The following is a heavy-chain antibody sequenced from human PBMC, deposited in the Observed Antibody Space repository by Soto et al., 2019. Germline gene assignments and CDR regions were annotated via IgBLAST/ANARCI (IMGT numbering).Heavy chain of an antibody. CDR3: AKGPPDYGDYFHY. Sequence: GGSLRLSCAASGFTFEDYAMHWVRQAPGKGLEWVSGISWNSGNIGYADSVRGRFTISRDNAKNSLYLQMNSLRPEDTAFYYCAKGPPDYGDYFHYWGQGTLVTVSS. CDR2: ISWNSGNI. D-gene: IGHD4-17*01. V-gene: IGHV3-9*01. CDR1: GFTFEDYA. J-gene: IGHJ4*02.